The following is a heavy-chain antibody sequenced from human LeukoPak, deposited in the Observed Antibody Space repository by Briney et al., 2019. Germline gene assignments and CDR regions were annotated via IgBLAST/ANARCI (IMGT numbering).Heavy chain of an antibody. CDR3: AGGRGRFLEWLLTDY. D-gene: IGHD3-3*01. CDR1: GFTFSSYA. Sequence: PGRSLRLSCAASGFTFSSYAMHWVRQAPGKGLEWVAVISYDGSNKYYADSVKGRFTISRDNSKNTLYLQMNSLRAEDTAVYYCAGGRGRFLEWLLTDYWGQGTLVTVSS. CDR2: ISYDGSNK. J-gene: IGHJ4*02. V-gene: IGHV3-30-3*01.